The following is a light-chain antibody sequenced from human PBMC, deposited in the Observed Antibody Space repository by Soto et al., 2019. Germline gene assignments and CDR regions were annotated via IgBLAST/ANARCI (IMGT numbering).Light chain of an antibody. CDR2: GAS. CDR1: QSVSNH. V-gene: IGKV3-15*01. J-gene: IGKJ2*01. CDR3: QQYNNWPPRT. Sequence: EIVMTQSPVTLSVSPGERATLSCRASQSVSNHLAWYQQKPGQAPMLLIYGASTRAIGIPARFSGSGSGTEFTLTISSLQSEDFAVYYCQQYNNWPPRTFGQGTKLEIK.